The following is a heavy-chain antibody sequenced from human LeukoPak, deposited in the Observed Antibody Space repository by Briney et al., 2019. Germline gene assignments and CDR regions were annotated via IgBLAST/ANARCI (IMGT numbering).Heavy chain of an antibody. Sequence: ASVKVSCKASGYTFTNYDINWVRRAAGQGLEWMGWMKPDSGATGYAEKFRGRVTLTSDTSTSTAYMELSGLRSEDTAVYFCARTYYDGSRNPNWFDPWGQGTLVTVSS. V-gene: IGHV1-8*01. J-gene: IGHJ5*02. D-gene: IGHD3-22*01. CDR2: MKPDSGAT. CDR1: GYTFTNYD. CDR3: ARTYYDGSRNPNWFDP.